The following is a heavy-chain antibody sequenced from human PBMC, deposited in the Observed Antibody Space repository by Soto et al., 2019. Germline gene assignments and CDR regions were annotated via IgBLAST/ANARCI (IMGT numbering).Heavy chain of an antibody. Sequence: GASVEGLCKAAGYTFTGYYMHWVRQAPGQGLEWMGWINPNSGGTNYAQKFQGWVTMTRDTSISTAYMELSRLRSDDTAVYYCARDIGYSSSWYKGYYYMDVWGKGTTVTVSS. V-gene: IGHV1-2*04. CDR2: INPNSGGT. D-gene: IGHD6-13*01. CDR3: ARDIGYSSSWYKGYYYMDV. J-gene: IGHJ6*03. CDR1: GYTFTGYY.